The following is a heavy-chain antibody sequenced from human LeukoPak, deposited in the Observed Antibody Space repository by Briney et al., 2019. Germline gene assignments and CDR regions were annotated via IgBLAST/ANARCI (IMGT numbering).Heavy chain of an antibody. CDR1: GFTSSRYD. V-gene: IGHV3-13*01. J-gene: IGHJ3*02. D-gene: IGHD2-2*01. CDR2: IGTAGDT. CDR3: AKDLDIVVGRDAFDI. Sequence: PGGSLRLSCAASGFTSSRYDMHWVRQVTGKGLEWVSGIGTAGDTYYPGSVKGRFTISRENAKNSLYLQMNSLRAGDTAVYYCAKDLDIVVGRDAFDIWGQGTMVTVSS.